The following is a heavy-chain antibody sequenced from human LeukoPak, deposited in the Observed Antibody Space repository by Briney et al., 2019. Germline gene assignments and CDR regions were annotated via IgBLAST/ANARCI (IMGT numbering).Heavy chain of an antibody. J-gene: IGHJ4*02. V-gene: IGHV3-23*01. CDR1: GIIFSSNA. Sequence: QPGGSLRLSCAGAGIIFSSNAMSWVREAPGRGLEGASSISDSGDFTYYADSVKGRFTISRDNPKNTLFVQMSSLRAEDTAVYYCAKGSRQFSRDKAGPIDYWGQGTLVTVSS. D-gene: IGHD6-19*01. CDR2: ISDSGDFT. CDR3: AKGSRQFSRDKAGPIDY.